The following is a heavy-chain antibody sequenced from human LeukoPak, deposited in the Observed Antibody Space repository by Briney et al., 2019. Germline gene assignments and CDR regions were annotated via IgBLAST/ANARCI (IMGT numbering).Heavy chain of an antibody. J-gene: IGHJ6*02. CDR2: ISGSGGST. Sequence: GGSLRLSCAASGFTFSSYAMSWVRQAPGKGLEWVSAISGSGGSTYYADSVKGRFTISRDNSKNTLYLQMNSLRAEDTAVYYCARDNSELHYYYGMDVWGQGTTVTVSS. CDR1: GFTFSSYA. CDR3: ARDNSELHYYYGMDV. V-gene: IGHV3-23*01. D-gene: IGHD1-26*01.